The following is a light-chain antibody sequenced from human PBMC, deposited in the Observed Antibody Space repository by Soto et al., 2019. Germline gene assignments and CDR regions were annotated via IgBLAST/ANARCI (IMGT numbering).Light chain of an antibody. J-gene: IGKJ2*03. CDR3: QQYGNSPRYS. CDR2: ATS. V-gene: IGKV3-20*01. CDR1: QSVSSLY. Sequence: EIVLTQSPGTLSLSPGESVTLSCRASQSVSSLYLAWYQQKPGQAPSLLIYATSSRATGIPDRFIGSGSGTDFTLTSGSLEPEDFAVYYCQQYGNSPRYSFGQGTRLEIK.